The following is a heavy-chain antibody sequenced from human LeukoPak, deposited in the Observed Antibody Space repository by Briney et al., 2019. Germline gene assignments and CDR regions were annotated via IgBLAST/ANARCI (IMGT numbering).Heavy chain of an antibody. Sequence: GGSLRLSCAASGFTFSSYAMSWVRQAPGKGLEWVSVIYSGGSTYYADSVKGRFTISRDNSKNTLYLQMNSLRAEDTAVYYCARNRFNVGIFDYWGQGTLVTVSS. CDR3: ARNRFNVGIFDY. V-gene: IGHV3-66*01. J-gene: IGHJ4*02. CDR1: GFTFSSYA. CDR2: IYSGGST. D-gene: IGHD1-14*01.